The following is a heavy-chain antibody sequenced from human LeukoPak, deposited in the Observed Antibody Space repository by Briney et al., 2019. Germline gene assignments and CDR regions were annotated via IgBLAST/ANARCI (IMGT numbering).Heavy chain of an antibody. D-gene: IGHD3-10*01. J-gene: IGHJ4*02. CDR2: INHSGST. Sequence: SETLSLTCAVYGGSFSGYYWSWIRQPPGKGLEWIGEINHSGSTNYNPSLKSRVTISVDTSKNQFSLKLSSVTAADTAVYYCEAYGSGSYSHFDYWGQGTLVTVSS. CDR1: GGSFSGYY. V-gene: IGHV4-34*03. CDR3: EAYGSGSYSHFDY.